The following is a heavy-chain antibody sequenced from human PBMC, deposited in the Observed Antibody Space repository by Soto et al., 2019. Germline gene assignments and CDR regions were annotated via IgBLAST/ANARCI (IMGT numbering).Heavy chain of an antibody. J-gene: IGHJ4*02. D-gene: IGHD1-26*01. V-gene: IGHV3-53*01. CDR3: ARGSVGSTAAFDF. CDR2: IYTPGST. CDR1: GFTVSSNY. Sequence: GGSLRLSCAASGFTVSSNYMSWGRQSPGKGLEWVSSIYTPGSTYYADSVKGRFTISRDNSKNTLYLKMNSLRAEDTAVYYCARGSVGSTAAFDFWGQGTMVTVSS.